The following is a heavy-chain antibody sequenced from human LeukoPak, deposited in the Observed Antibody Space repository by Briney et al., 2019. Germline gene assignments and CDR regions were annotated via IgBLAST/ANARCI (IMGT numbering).Heavy chain of an antibody. J-gene: IGHJ5*02. D-gene: IGHD2-2*01. V-gene: IGHV1-69*13. CDR1: GGTFSSYA. Sequence: SVKVSCKASGGTFSSYAISWVRQAPGQGLEWMGGIIPIFGTANYAQKFQGRVTITADESTSTAYMELSSLRSEDTAMYYCATISVPAANNWFDPWGQRTLVTVSS. CDR3: ATISVPAANNWFDP. CDR2: IIPIFGTA.